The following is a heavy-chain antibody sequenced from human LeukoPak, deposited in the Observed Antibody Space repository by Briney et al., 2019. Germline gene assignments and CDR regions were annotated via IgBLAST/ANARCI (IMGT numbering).Heavy chain of an antibody. D-gene: IGHD3-16*01. Sequence: SGGSLRLSCAASGFTFSNYDMHWVRQATGKGPEWVSVIGTVGETYYPGSVKGRFTISRENAKNSLYLQMNSLRAGDTAVYYCARADSFRGNPYELDYWGQGTLVTVSS. V-gene: IGHV3-13*01. J-gene: IGHJ4*02. CDR1: GFTFSNYD. CDR2: IGTVGET. CDR3: ARADSFRGNPYELDY.